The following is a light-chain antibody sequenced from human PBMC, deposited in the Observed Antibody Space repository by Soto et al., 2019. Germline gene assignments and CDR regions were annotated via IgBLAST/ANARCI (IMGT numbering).Light chain of an antibody. J-gene: IGKJ1*01. V-gene: IGKV1-5*01. CDR1: HAISKY. CDR3: QQYKSYSSWT. Sequence: DIPMTQSPSTLAVSLGDRVTISCRASHAISKYLGWYLQRPGEAPRLLIYDISILETGVPSRFSGHGSGTEFTLTISSLQPDDFGTYYCQQYKSYSSWTVGQGTKVDIK. CDR2: DIS.